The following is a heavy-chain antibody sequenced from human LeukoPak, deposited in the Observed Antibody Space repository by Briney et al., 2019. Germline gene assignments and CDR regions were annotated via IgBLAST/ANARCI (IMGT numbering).Heavy chain of an antibody. CDR2: IRSKANSYAT. J-gene: IGHJ6*03. CDR1: GFTFSGSA. V-gene: IGHV3-73*01. CDR3: TRDGYNWYYYYYYMDV. D-gene: IGHD5-24*01. Sequence: GGSLRLSCAAYGFTFSGSAMHWVRQASGKGLEWVGRIRSKANSYATAYAASVKGRFTISRDDSKNTAYLQMNSLKTEDTAVYYCTRDGYNWYYYYYYMDVWGKGTTVTVSS.